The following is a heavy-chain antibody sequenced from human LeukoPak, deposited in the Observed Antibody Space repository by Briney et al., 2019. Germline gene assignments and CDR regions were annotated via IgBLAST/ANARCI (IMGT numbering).Heavy chain of an antibody. CDR1: GGSISSGDYY. V-gene: IGHV4-30-4*01. CDR3: ARKSGTRGPFDY. D-gene: IGHD1-26*01. Sequence: SETLSLTCTVSGGSISSGDYYWSWIRQPPGKGLEWIEYIYYSGSTYYNPSLKSRVTISVDTSKNQFSLKLSSVTAADTAVYYCARKSGTRGPFDYWGQGTLVTVSS. CDR2: IYYSGST. J-gene: IGHJ4*02.